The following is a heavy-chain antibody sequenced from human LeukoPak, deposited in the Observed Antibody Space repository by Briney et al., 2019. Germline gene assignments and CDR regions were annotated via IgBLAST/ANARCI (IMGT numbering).Heavy chain of an antibody. J-gene: IGHJ4*02. D-gene: IGHD6-19*01. CDR2: IKEDGSDK. CDR1: GFTFSSYE. V-gene: IGHV3-7*01. Sequence: GGSLRLSCAASGFTFSSYEMTWVRQAPGKGLEWVANIKEDGSDKYYVDSVKGRFTISRDNAKNSVYLQMNSLRAEDTAVYYCTGGSGWTDYWGQGTLVTVSS. CDR3: TGGSGWTDY.